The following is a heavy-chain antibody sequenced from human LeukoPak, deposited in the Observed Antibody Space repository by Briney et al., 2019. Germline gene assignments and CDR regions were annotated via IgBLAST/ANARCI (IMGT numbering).Heavy chain of an antibody. J-gene: IGHJ4*02. CDR2: VYYSGST. CDR3: ARGDSGWPYCLDH. CDR1: GGPISSYY. V-gene: IGHV4-59*01. D-gene: IGHD5-12*01. Sequence: PSETLSLTCTVSGGPISSYYWNWIRQSPGKGLEWIAYVYYSGSTNCNPSLKSRVTISVDTSKNQFSLKLNSVTTADTAVYYCARGDSGWPYCLDHWGQGALVTVSS.